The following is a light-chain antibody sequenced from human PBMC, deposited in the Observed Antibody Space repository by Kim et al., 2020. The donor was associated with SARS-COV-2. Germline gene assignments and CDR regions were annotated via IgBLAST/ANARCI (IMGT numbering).Light chain of an antibody. CDR3: QAWDSSTAV. V-gene: IGLV3-1*01. J-gene: IGLJ3*02. Sequence: SVSPGQTASITCSGDKLGDKYACLYQQKPGQSPVLVIYQDTMRPSGIPERFSGSNSGNTATLTISGTQAMDEADYYCQAWDSSTAVFGGGTQLTVL. CDR2: QDT. CDR1: KLGDKY.